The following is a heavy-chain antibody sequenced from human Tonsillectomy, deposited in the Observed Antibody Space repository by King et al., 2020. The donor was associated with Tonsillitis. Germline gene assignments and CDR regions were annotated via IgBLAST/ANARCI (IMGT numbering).Heavy chain of an antibody. V-gene: IGHV3-30*01. CDR3: AGEQWLVPSPFDY. Sequence: VQLVESGGGVVQPGRSLRLSCAASGFTFSSYAMHWVRQAPGKGLEGVAVILYDGSNKYYADPVKGRFTIPRDNSKNTLYLQMNSLRTEDTAVYFCAGEQWLVPSPFDYWGQGTLVTVSS. D-gene: IGHD6-19*01. CDR2: ILYDGSNK. CDR1: GFTFSSYA. J-gene: IGHJ4*02.